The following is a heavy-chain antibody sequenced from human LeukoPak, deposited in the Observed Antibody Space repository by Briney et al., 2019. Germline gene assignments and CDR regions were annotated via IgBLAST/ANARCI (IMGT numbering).Heavy chain of an antibody. D-gene: IGHD2-2*02. V-gene: IGHV4-30-4*07. CDR3: AREGQVFCSSTSCYMWDYYYYMDV. CDR1: GGSISSDDSS. Sequence: SETLSLTCTVSGGSISSDDSSWSWIRQPPGKGLEWIGYLYYSGITFYNPSLRSRVTISPDMSRNQFSLKLTSVTAADTAVYYCAREGQVFCSSTSCYMWDYYYYMDVWGKGTTVTISS. CDR2: LYYSGIT. J-gene: IGHJ6*03.